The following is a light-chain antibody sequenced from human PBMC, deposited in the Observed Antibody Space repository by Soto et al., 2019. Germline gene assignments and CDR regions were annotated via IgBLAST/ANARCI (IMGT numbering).Light chain of an antibody. V-gene: IGKV3-20*01. CDR3: QQYGSSPT. CDR1: QSVSSSY. CDR2: GAS. J-gene: IGKJ3*01. Sequence: EIVLTQSPGTLSLSPGERATLSCRASQSVSSSYLAWYQQKPGQAPRLLIYGASSRATGIPDRFSGSGSGTDFPLTISRLEPEVFAVYYCQQYGSSPTFGPGTKVDSK.